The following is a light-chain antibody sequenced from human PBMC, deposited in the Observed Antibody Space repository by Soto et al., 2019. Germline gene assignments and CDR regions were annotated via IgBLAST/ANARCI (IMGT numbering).Light chain of an antibody. CDR1: SSDIGGYEP. V-gene: IGLV2-8*01. CDR3: SSYAGSNKL. CDR2: EVT. J-gene: IGLJ3*02. Sequence: QSALTQPPSASGSLGQAVTISCTGTSSDIGGYEPVSWYQQYPGKAPKLMIYEVTRRPSGVPDRFSGSKSGNTASLTVSGLQAEDEADYYCSSYAGSNKLFGGGTKLTVL.